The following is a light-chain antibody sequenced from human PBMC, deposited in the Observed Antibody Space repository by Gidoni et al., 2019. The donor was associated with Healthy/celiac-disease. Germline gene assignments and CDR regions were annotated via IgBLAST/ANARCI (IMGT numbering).Light chain of an antibody. Sequence: DIQMTQSPSTLSASVGDRVTITCRPSQSISTWLAWYQQKPGKAPKLLIYKASSLESGVPSRFSGSGSGTEFTLTISSLQPDDFATYHCQQYNSYWTFGQGTKVEIK. J-gene: IGKJ1*01. CDR2: KAS. V-gene: IGKV1-5*03. CDR1: QSISTW. CDR3: QQYNSYWT.